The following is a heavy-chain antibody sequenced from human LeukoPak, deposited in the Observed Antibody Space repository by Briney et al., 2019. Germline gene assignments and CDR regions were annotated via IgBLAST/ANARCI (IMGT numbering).Heavy chain of an antibody. CDR2: ISGSGGYT. Sequence: PGGSLRLSCAASGFTFSSYAISWVRQAPGKGLEWVSAISGSGGYTYYADSVKGRFTISRDNSKNTLYLQMNSLRAEDTAVYHCAKNWGATIYYAFDIWGQGTMVTVSS. CDR3: AKNWGATIYYAFDI. V-gene: IGHV3-23*01. CDR1: GFTFSSYA. D-gene: IGHD5-12*01. J-gene: IGHJ3*02.